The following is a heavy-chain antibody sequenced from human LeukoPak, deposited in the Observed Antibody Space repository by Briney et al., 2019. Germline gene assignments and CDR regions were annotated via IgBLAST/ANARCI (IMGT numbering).Heavy chain of an antibody. CDR1: GGTFSSYA. V-gene: IGHV1-69*01. Sequence: GSSVKVSCKASGGTFSSYAISWVRQAPGQGLEWMGGIIPIFGTANYAQKFQGRVTITADESTSTAYMELSSLRSEDTAVYYCARDSGLYSGSYYFDYWGQGTLVTVSS. D-gene: IGHD1-26*01. J-gene: IGHJ4*02. CDR3: ARDSGLYSGSYYFDY. CDR2: IIPIFGTA.